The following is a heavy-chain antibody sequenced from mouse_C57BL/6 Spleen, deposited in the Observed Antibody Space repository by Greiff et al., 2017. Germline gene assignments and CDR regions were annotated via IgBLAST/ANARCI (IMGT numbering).Heavy chain of an antibody. J-gene: IGHJ2*01. CDR1: GYSFTGYF. V-gene: IGHV1-20*01. D-gene: IGHD1-1*01. CDR2: INPYNGDT. Sequence: EVQLQQSGPELVKPGASVKISCKASGYSFTGYFMNWVMQSHGKSLEWIGRINPYNGDTFYNQKFKGKATLTVDKSSSTAHMELRSLTSEDSAVXYCARSTTVVATGDYWGQGTTLTVSS. CDR3: ARSTTVVATGDY.